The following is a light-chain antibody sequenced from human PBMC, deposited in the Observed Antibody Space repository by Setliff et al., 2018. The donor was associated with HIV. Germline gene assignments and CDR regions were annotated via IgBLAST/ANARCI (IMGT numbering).Light chain of an antibody. CDR1: SSDVGGYNY. CDR2: EVS. J-gene: IGLJ1*01. CDR3: SSYTSSSSYV. V-gene: IGLV2-14*01. Sequence: QSALTQPASVSGSPGQSITISCTGTSSDVGGYNYVSWYQQHPGKALKLMIYEVSNRPSGVSYRFSGSKSGNTASLTISGLQAEDEADYYGSSYTSSSSYVFGTGTKVTVL.